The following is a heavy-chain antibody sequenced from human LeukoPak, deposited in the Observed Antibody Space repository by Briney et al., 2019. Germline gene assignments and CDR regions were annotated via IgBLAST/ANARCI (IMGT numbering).Heavy chain of an antibody. J-gene: IGHJ4*02. CDR2: ISSGSGTM. CDR3: ARAVLGYSWVYDY. Sequence: PGGSLTLSCAASGFTFNNYIMTWVRQAPGRGLEWVSYISSGSGTMYYADSMKGRFTISRDNAKKSLYLQMNSLRDEDTAVYYCARAVLGYSWVYDYWGQGSLVTVSS. V-gene: IGHV3-48*02. D-gene: IGHD5-18*01. CDR1: GFTFNNYI.